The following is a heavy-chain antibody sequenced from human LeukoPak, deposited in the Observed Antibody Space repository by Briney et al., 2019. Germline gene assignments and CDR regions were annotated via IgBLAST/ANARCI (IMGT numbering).Heavy chain of an antibody. J-gene: IGHJ4*02. V-gene: IGHV4-39*01. CDR2: IYYSGST. CDR1: GGSISSSSYY. Sequence: TLSLTCTVSGGSISSSSYYWGWIRQPPGKGLEWIGSIYYSGSTYYNPSLKSRVTISVDTSKNQFSLKLSSVTAADTAVYYCARHTYDSSGYYYFHFDYWGQGTLVTVSS. CDR3: ARHTYDSSGYYYFHFDY. D-gene: IGHD3-22*01.